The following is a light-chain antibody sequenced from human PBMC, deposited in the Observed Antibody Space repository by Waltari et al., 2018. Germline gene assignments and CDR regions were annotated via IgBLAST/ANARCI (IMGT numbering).Light chain of an antibody. CDR1: QSVGSKY. V-gene: IGKV3-20*01. CDR2: GTS. CDR3: QHYGASPFS. Sequence: IVLTQYPGTLSLSPGERGTLSCRASQSVGSKYLAWYQHKPGQAPRLPIHGTSVRATGIPDRFSGGGSETDFTLTISRLEPEDLAVYYCQHYGASPFSFGPGTKVEIQ. J-gene: IGKJ3*01.